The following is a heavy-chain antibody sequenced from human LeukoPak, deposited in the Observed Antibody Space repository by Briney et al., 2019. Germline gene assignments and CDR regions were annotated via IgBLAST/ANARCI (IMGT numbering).Heavy chain of an antibody. J-gene: IGHJ3*02. CDR2: IYSGGST. CDR1: WFTVSSNY. D-gene: IGHD5-18*01. V-gene: IGHV3-53*01. CDR3: ARVKTAMVDDAFDI. Sequence: TGGSLRLSCAASWFTVSSNYKSWVRQAPGKGLEWVSVIYSGGSTYYADSVKGRFTISRDNSKNTLYLQMNSLRAEDTAVYYCARVKTAMVDDAFDIWGQGTMVTVSS.